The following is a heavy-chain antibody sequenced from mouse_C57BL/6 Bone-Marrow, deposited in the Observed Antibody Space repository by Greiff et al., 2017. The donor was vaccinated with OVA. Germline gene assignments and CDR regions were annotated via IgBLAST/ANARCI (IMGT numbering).Heavy chain of an antibody. CDR1: GYTFTSYW. CDR2: IYPGNGDT. J-gene: IGHJ3*01. CDR3: TRCYTFAS. Sequence: VQLQQSGTVLVRPGASVKMSCKTSGYTFTSYWMHWVKQRPGQGLEWIGAIYPGNGDTSYNQKFKGKAKLTADTSSSTAYMQLSSLTNEDSAVYYCTRCYTFASWGRGTLVTVSA. D-gene: IGHD1-1*01. V-gene: IGHV1-5*01.